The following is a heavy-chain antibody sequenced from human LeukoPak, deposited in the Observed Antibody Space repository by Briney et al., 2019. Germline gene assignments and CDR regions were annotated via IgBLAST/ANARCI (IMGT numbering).Heavy chain of an antibody. D-gene: IGHD3-22*01. J-gene: IGHJ4*02. CDR3: ARGADSNGYTVLDY. V-gene: IGHV3-74*01. CDR2: INSDGSNT. CDR1: GFTFSSYW. Sequence: GGSLRLSCSASGFTFSSYWMHWVRQAPGKGLVWVSDINSDGSNTYYVDSVKGRFTISRDNAKNTLYLQLSSLRAEDTAVYYCARGADSNGYTVLDYWGQGTLVTVSS.